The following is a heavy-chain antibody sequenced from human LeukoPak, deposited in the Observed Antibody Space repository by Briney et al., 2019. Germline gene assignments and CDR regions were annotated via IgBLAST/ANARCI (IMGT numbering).Heavy chain of an antibody. CDR3: ARAGYYDSSGYQ. Sequence: SETLSLTCTVSGGSISSYYWSWIRQPPGKGLEWIGYIYYSGSTNYNPSLKSRVTISVDTSKNQFSLKLSSVTAADTAVYYCARAGYYDSSGYQWGQGTLVTVSS. J-gene: IGHJ4*02. CDR2: IYYSGST. D-gene: IGHD3-22*01. V-gene: IGHV4-59*01. CDR1: GGSISSYY.